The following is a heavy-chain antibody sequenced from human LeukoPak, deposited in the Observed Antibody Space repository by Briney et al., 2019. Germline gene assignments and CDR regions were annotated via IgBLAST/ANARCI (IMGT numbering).Heavy chain of an antibody. J-gene: IGHJ3*02. V-gene: IGHV3-30-3*01. CDR2: ISYDGSNK. CDR1: GFTFSSYA. Sequence: GRSLRLSCAASGFTFSSYAMHWVRQAPGKGLEWVAVISYDGSNKYYADSVKGRFTISRDNFKNMLYLQMNSLRAEDTAVYYCARDGYGSGSYYKAAFDIWGQGTMVTVSS. CDR3: ARDGYGSGSYYKAAFDI. D-gene: IGHD3-10*01.